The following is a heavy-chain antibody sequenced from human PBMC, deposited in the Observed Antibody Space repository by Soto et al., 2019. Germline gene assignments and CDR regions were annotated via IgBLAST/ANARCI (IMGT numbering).Heavy chain of an antibody. J-gene: IGHJ6*02. CDR3: ARRGRDGGYYYYGMDV. D-gene: IGHD3-16*01. Sequence: GESLKISCKGSGYSFTSYWISWGRQMPGKGLEWMGRIDPSDSYTNYSPSFQGHVTISADKSISTAYLQWSSLKASDTAIYYSARRGRDGGYYYYGMDVWGQGTTVTVSS. V-gene: IGHV5-10-1*01. CDR2: IDPSDSYT. CDR1: GYSFTSYW.